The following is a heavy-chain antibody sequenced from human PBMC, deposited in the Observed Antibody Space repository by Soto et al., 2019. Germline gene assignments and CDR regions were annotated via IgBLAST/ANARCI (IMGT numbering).Heavy chain of an antibody. V-gene: IGHV4-31*03. CDR2: IYYSGST. Sequence: QVQLQESGPGLVKPSQTLSLTCTVSGGSISSGGYYWSWIRQHPGKGLEWIGYIYYSGSTYYNPSLKGRVTISVDTSKIQFSLKLSSVTAAGTAVYYCARNYGWSNPKWWFDPWGQGTLVTVSS. J-gene: IGHJ5*02. CDR1: GGSISSGGYY. CDR3: ARNYGWSNPKWWFDP. D-gene: IGHD6-19*01.